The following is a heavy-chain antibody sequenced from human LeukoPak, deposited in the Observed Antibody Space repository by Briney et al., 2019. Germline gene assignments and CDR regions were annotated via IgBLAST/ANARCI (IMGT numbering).Heavy chain of an antibody. CDR1: GYTFTAYY. V-gene: IGHV1-2*02. J-gene: IGHJ6*03. CDR3: ARVEYGDYPKYYYMDV. Sequence: APVKVSCKASGYTFTAYYMHWVRQAPGQGLEWMGWINPNSGGTNYAQKFQGRVTMTRDTSISTAYMELSRLRSDDTAVYYCARVEYGDYPKYYYMDVWGKGTTVTVSS. CDR2: INPNSGGT. D-gene: IGHD4-17*01.